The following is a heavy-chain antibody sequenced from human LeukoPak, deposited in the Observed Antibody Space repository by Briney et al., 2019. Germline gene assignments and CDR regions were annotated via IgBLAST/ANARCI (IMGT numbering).Heavy chain of an antibody. D-gene: IGHD5-12*01. CDR2: ISPYNVNA. Sequence: ASVKVSCKASGYTFTSYGISWVRQAPGQGLEWMGWISPYNVNADYAQNVQGRVTMTTDISTTTAYMELRSLRSDDTAVYYCARTRVATMTCGALWGQGTLVTVSS. CDR3: ARTRVATMTCGAL. CDR1: GYTFTSYG. V-gene: IGHV1-18*01. J-gene: IGHJ4*02.